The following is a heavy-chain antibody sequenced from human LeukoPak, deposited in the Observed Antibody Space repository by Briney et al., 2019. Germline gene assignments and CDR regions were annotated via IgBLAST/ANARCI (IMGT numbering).Heavy chain of an antibody. CDR2: IYHSGST. D-gene: IGHD3-22*01. CDR1: GGSISSGGYS. V-gene: IGHV4-30-2*01. Sequence: PSETLSLTCAVSGGSISSGGYSWSWIRQPPGTGLEWIGYIYHSGSTYYNPSLKSRVTISVDRSKNQFSLKLSSVTAADTAVYYCASQTYYYDSSGYPLYYFDYWGQGTLVTVSS. J-gene: IGHJ4*02. CDR3: ASQTYYYDSSGYPLYYFDY.